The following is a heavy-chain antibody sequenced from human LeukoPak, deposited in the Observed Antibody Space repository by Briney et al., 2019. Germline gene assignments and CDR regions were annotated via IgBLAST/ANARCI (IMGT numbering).Heavy chain of an antibody. CDR2: IYYTGNT. J-gene: IGHJ6*02. D-gene: IGHD2-8*02. V-gene: IGHV4-39*01. CDR3: ARRPSLRVDYYYGMDV. CDR1: GASISSSSYY. Sequence: SETLSLTCTVSGASISSSSYYWGWVRQPPGKGLEWIGAIYYTGNTYFNPSLKSRLTISVDTSKNQFSLKLDSVTAADTAVYYCARRPSLRVDYYYGMDVWGQGTTVTVSS.